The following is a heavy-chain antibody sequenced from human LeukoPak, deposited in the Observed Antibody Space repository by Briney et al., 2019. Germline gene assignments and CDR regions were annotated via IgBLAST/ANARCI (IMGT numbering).Heavy chain of an antibody. CDR3: TRERIAVAGHYYYYYGMDV. Sequence: SETLSLTCTVSGGSISSYYWSWIRQPPGKGLEWIGYIYYSGSTNYNPSLKSRVTISVDTSKNQFSLKLSSVTAADTAVYYCTRERIAVAGHYYYYYGMDVWGQGTTVTVSS. J-gene: IGHJ6*02. CDR2: IYYSGST. D-gene: IGHD6-19*01. CDR1: GGSISSYY. V-gene: IGHV4-59*01.